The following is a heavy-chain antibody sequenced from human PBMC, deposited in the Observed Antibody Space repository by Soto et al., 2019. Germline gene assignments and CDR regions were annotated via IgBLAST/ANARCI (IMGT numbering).Heavy chain of an antibody. CDR2: IYYSGST. V-gene: IGHV4-59*01. J-gene: IGHJ5*02. CDR3: ARGGTEGQYYDILTGYYIPSGPGEFDP. Sequence: SETLSLTCTVSGGSISSYYWSWIRQPPGKGLEWIGYIYYSGSTKYNPSLKSRVTISVDTSKNQFSLKLTSVTAADTAVYYCARGGTEGQYYDILTGYYIPSGPGEFDPWGQGTLVTVSS. CDR1: GGSISSYY. D-gene: IGHD3-9*01.